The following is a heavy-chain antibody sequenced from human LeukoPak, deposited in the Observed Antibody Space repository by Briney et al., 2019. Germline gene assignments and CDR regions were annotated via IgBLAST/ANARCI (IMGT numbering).Heavy chain of an antibody. V-gene: IGHV1-2*02. CDR1: GYTFTGYY. Sequence: ASVKVSCKASGYTFTGYYMHWVRQAPGQGLEWMGWINPNSGGTNYAQKFQGRVTITADKSTSTAYMELSSLRSEDTAVYYCARDHTYYYDSSGYSFDYWGQGTLVTVSS. CDR3: ARDHTYYYDSSGYSFDY. J-gene: IGHJ4*02. D-gene: IGHD3-22*01. CDR2: INPNSGGT.